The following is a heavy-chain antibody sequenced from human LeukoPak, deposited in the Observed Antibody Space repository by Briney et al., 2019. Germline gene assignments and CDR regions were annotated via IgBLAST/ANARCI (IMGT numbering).Heavy chain of an antibody. V-gene: IGHV5-51*01. CDR1: GYSFTSYW. J-gene: IGHJ5*02. Sequence: GESLKISCKGSGYSFTSYWIAWVRQMPGKGLEWMGIIYPGDSEIRYSPSFQGQVTISADKSISTAYLQWRSLKTSDTAMYYCARRPSGGTTCFDPWGQGTLVTVSS. CDR2: IYPGDSEI. CDR3: ARRPSGGTTCFDP. D-gene: IGHD1-14*01.